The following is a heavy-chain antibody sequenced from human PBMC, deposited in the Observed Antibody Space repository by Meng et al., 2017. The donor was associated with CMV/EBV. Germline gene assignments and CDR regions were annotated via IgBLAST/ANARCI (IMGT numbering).Heavy chain of an antibody. CDR3: ARSFPNQYYYDSSGYPYYFDY. J-gene: IGHJ4*02. CDR1: GGTFSSYA. V-gene: IGHV1-69*05. CDR2: IIPIFGTA. Sequence: SVKVSCKASGGTFSSYAISWVRQAPGQGLEWMGGIIPIFGTANYAQKFQGRVTITTDESTSTAYMELSSLRSEDTAVYYCARSFPNQYYYDSSGYPYYFDYWGQGTLVTVSS. D-gene: IGHD3-22*01.